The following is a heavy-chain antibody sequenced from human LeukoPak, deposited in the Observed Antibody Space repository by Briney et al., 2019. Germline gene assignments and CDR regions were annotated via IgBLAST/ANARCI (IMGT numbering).Heavy chain of an antibody. J-gene: IGHJ4*02. Sequence: QPGGSLRLSCAASGFTFSSYAMSWVRQAPGKELEWVSAISGSGGSTYYADSVKGRFTISRDNSKNTLYLQMNSLRAEDTAVYYCAKDHQIFCTGIPDYWGQGTLVTVSS. CDR3: AKDHQIFCTGIPDY. CDR1: GFTFSSYA. V-gene: IGHV3-23*01. CDR2: ISGSGGST. D-gene: IGHD2-8*01.